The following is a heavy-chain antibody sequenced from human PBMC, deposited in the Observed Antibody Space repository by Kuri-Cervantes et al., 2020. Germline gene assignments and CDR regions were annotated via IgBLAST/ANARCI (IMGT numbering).Heavy chain of an antibody. J-gene: IGHJ5*02. CDR2: INHSGST. CDR1: GGSFSGYY. D-gene: IGHD1-14*01. CDR3: ARGRNGDTTSPP. Sequence: SQTLSLTCAVYGGSFSGYYWSWIRQPPGKGLEWIGEINHSGSTNYNPSLKSRVTISVDTSKNQFSLHLTSLTAADTAMYYCARGRNGDTTSPPWGQGTLVTVSS. V-gene: IGHV4-34*01.